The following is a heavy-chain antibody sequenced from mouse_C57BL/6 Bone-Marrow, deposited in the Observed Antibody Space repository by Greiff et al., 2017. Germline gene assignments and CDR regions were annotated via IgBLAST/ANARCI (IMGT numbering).Heavy chain of an antibody. V-gene: IGHV1-64*01. CDR3: ARSYYSPWFAY. CDR1: GYTFPSYW. Sequence: QVQLQQPGAELVKPGASVKLSCKASGYTFPSYWMHWVKQRPGQGLEWIGMIPPNSGSTNYNEKFKSKATLTVDKSSSTAYMQLSSLTSEDSAVYYCARSYYSPWFAYGGQGTLVTVSA. D-gene: IGHD2-12*01. J-gene: IGHJ3*01. CDR2: IPPNSGST.